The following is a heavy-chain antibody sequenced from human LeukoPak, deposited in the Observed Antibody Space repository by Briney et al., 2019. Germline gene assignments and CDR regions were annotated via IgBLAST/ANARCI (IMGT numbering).Heavy chain of an antibody. J-gene: IGHJ4*02. CDR1: GFTVSSNY. CDR2: IYSGGST. D-gene: IGHD5-18*01. Sequence: PGGSLRLSCAASGFTVSSNYMSWVRQAPGKGLEWVSIIYSGGSTYYADSVKGRFTISRDNSKNTLYLQMNSQRAEDTAVYFCVRVGYSYGYGDWNHFDYWGQGTLVTVSS. CDR3: VRVGYSYGYGDWNHFDY. V-gene: IGHV3-66*02.